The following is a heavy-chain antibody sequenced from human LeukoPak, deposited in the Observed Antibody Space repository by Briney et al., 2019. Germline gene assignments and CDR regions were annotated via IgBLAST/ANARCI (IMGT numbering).Heavy chain of an antibody. Sequence: SQTLSLTCTVSSDSMNSDFHYWTWIRQPAGKGLEWIGRISSSGSTTYNPSLMSRATITLDTSKNSFSLKVTSVTAADTAVYYCARASSSLYLGDPYYFDYWGQGTLVTVSS. CDR1: SDSMNSDFHY. CDR3: ARASSSLYLGDPYYFDY. D-gene: IGHD6-13*01. J-gene: IGHJ4*02. CDR2: ISSSGST. V-gene: IGHV4-61*02.